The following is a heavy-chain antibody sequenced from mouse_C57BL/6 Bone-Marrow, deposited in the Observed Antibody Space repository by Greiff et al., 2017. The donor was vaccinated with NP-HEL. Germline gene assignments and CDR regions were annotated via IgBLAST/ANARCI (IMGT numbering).Heavy chain of an antibody. CDR3: ARSIYYDYADDPFYAMDY. Sequence: EVKLVESGGGLVQPGGSLSLFCAASGFTFTDYYMSWVRQPPGNALAWLVFIRNIANGYTTEYSASVTGRFTSSRDNSQSILYLQMNALGAEDSATYYCARSIYYDYADDPFYAMDYWGQGTSVTVSS. CDR2: IRNIANGYTT. CDR1: GFTFTDYY. D-gene: IGHD2-4*01. J-gene: IGHJ4*01. V-gene: IGHV7-3*01.